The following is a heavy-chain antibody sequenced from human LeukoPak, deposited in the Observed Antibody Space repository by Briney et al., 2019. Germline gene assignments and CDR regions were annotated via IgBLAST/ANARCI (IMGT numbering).Heavy chain of an antibody. CDR3: ARETMGALDY. Sequence: PGGSLRLSCAASGFSFSRDWMGWVRQAPGKGLEWVANIKQDASEKYCVDSVKGRFTISRDNAKNSLYLQMNSLRVEDTAAYYRARETMGALDYWGQGTLVTVSS. D-gene: IGHD1-26*01. V-gene: IGHV3-7*01. CDR1: GFSFSRDW. CDR2: IKQDASEK. J-gene: IGHJ4*02.